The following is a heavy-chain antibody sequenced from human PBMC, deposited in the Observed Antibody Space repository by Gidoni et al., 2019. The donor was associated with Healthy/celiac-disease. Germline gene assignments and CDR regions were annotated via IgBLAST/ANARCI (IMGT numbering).Heavy chain of an antibody. CDR3: ARASEQWLVSPFDY. V-gene: IGHV3-64*01. J-gene: IGHJ4*02. CDR1: GFTFRSYA. Sequence: EVQLVESGGGLVQPGGSLRLSCAASGFTFRSYAMHWVRQAPGKGLEYVSAISSNGGSTYYANSVKGRFTISRDNSKNTLYLQMGSLRAEDMAVYYCARASEQWLVSPFDYWGQGTLVTVSS. D-gene: IGHD6-19*01. CDR2: ISSNGGST.